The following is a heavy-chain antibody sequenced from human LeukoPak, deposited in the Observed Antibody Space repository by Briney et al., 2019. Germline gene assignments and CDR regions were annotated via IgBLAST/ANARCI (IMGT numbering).Heavy chain of an antibody. CDR1: GFTFSSYW. J-gene: IGHJ6*02. V-gene: IGHV3-7*01. CDR2: IKQDGSEK. Sequence: PGGSLRLSCAASGFTFSSYWMSWVRQAPGKGLEWVANIKQDGSEKYYVDSVKGRFTISRGNAKNSLYLQMNSLRAEDTAVYYCARTLGILTGAAGYGMDVWGQGTTVTVSS. D-gene: IGHD3-9*01. CDR3: ARTLGILTGAAGYGMDV.